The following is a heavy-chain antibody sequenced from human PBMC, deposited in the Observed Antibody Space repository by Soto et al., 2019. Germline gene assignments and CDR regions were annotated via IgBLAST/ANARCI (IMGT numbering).Heavy chain of an antibody. D-gene: IGHD3-10*01. CDR2: IIPILGIA. J-gene: IGHJ4*02. V-gene: IGHV1-69*02. Sequence: QVQLVQSGAEVKKPGSSVKVSCKASGGTFSSYTISWVRQAPGQGLEWMGRIIPILGIANYAQKFQGRVTITADKSXSTXYMELSSLRSEDTAVYYCARATTYGSGSYYNRIDYWGQGTLVTVSS. CDR1: GGTFSSYT. CDR3: ARATTYGSGSYYNRIDY.